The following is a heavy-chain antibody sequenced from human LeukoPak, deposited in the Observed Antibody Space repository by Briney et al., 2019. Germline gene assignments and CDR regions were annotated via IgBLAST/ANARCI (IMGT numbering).Heavy chain of an antibody. J-gene: IGHJ4*02. CDR1: GFTFSSYE. D-gene: IGHD5-24*01. CDR3: VFAEGMATTFDY. V-gene: IGHV3-48*03. CDR2: ISSSGSTI. Sequence: GGSLRLSXAASGFTFSSYEMNWVCQAPGKGLEWVSYISSSGSTIYYADSVKGRFTISRDNAKNSLYLQMNSLRAEDTAVYYCVFAEGMATTFDYWGQGTLVTVSS.